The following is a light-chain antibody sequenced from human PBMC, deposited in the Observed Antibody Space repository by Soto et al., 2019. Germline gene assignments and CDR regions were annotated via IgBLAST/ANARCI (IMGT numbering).Light chain of an antibody. Sequence: QSVLTQPASVSGSPGQSITISCTGTSSDVGSYNLFSWYQQHPGKAPKLMICEVSKRPSGVSNRFSGSKSGNTASLTISGLQAEDEADYYCCSYAGSSTVFGTGTKVTVL. CDR2: EVS. V-gene: IGLV2-23*02. CDR3: CSYAGSSTV. J-gene: IGLJ1*01. CDR1: SSDVGSYNL.